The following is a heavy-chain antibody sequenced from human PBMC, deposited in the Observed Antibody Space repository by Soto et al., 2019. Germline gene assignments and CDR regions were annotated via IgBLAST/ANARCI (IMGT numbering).Heavy chain of an antibody. CDR3: ARDHPALKAFDI. CDR1: GGTFSSYA. CDR2: IIPIFGTA. J-gene: IGHJ3*02. V-gene: IGHV1-69*06. Sequence: SVKVSCKASGGTFSSYAISWVRQAPGQGLEWMGGIIPIFGTANYAQKFQGRVTITADKSTSTAYMELSSLRSEDTAVYYCARDHPALKAFDIWGQGTMVTVSS.